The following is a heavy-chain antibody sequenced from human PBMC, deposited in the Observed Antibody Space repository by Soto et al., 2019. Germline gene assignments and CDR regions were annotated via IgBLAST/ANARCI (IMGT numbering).Heavy chain of an antibody. J-gene: IGHJ4*02. CDR1: GGTFSRHA. Sequence: QVQLVQSGAEVRKPGSSVKVSCKASGGTFSRHAISWVRQAPGQGLEWMGGIIPIFGTANHAQKLQGRVTIMADESTSTVYMELSSLRSEDTAMYYCARGWGYDSNDYYYAYWGQGTLVIVSS. V-gene: IGHV1-69*01. D-gene: IGHD3-22*01. CDR2: IIPIFGTA. CDR3: ARGWGYDSNDYYYAY.